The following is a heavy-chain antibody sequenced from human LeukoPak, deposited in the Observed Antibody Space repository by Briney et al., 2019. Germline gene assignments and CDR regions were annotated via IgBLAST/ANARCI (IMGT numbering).Heavy chain of an antibody. V-gene: IGHV1-2*02. CDR3: ARVRDNACDY. D-gene: IGHD2-2*01. J-gene: IGHJ4*02. Sequence: GSVTVSFKTSGYMVSDYYMHWVRQAPGQGLEWMGWLRGDTGDTDSPQKFKGRVTMTRDTATNTAYIQLSRLTYDDTAMYFCARVRDNACDYWGQGTQVSVSS. CDR1: GYMVSDYY. CDR2: LRGDTGDT.